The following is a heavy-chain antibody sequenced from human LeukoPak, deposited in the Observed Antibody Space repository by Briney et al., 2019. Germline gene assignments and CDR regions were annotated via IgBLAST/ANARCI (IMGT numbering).Heavy chain of an antibody. Sequence: ASVKVSCKASGYTFTGYYMHWVRQAPGQGLEWMGWINPNSGGANYAQKFQGRVTMTRDTSIGTAYMELSRPRSDDTAVYYCARVPGGDSNWFDPWGQGTLVTVSS. CDR3: ARVPGGDSNWFDP. V-gene: IGHV1-2*02. CDR2: INPNSGGA. D-gene: IGHD4-17*01. J-gene: IGHJ5*02. CDR1: GYTFTGYY.